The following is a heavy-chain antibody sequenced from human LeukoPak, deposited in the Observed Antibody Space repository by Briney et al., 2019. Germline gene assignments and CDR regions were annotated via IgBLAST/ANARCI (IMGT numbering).Heavy chain of an antibody. CDR3: AHRLTARYFDY. J-gene: IGHJ4*02. Sequence: TLSLTCTVSGGSISSYYWSWIRQPPGKALEWLALIYWNDDKRYSPSLKSRLTITKDTSKNQVVLTMTNMDPVDTATYYCAHRLTARYFDYWGQGTLVTVSS. V-gene: IGHV2-5*01. CDR2: IYWNDDK. D-gene: IGHD5-18*01. CDR1: GGSISSYYW.